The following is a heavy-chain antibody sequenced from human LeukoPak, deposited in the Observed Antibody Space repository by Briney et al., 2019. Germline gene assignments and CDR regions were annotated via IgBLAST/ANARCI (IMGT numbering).Heavy chain of an antibody. CDR3: ARAKVYYYDSSGYWRSHAFDI. V-gene: IGHV4-34*01. CDR1: GGSFSGYY. J-gene: IGHJ3*02. Sequence: PSETLSLTCAVYGGSFSGYYWSWIRQPPGKGLEWIGEINHSGSTNYSPSLKSRVTISVDTSKNQFSLKLSSVTAADTAVYYCARAKVYYYDSSGYWRSHAFDIWGQGTMVTVSS. CDR2: INHSGST. D-gene: IGHD3-22*01.